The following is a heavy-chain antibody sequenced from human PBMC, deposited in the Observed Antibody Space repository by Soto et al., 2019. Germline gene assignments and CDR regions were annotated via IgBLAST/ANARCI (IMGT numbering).Heavy chain of an antibody. CDR3: ARDRGAVVGQYFDY. CDR1: GFTFSGYY. J-gene: IGHJ4*02. Sequence: QVQLVESGGGLVKPGGSLRLSCAASGFTFSGYYMSWIRQAPGKGLEWISYISSSGTTENYADSVKGRFTVSRDNAKNSLHLPGNSLRAEDTAVYYGARDRGAVVGQYFDYWGQGTLVAVAS. V-gene: IGHV3-11*01. CDR2: ISSSGTTE. D-gene: IGHD6-19*01.